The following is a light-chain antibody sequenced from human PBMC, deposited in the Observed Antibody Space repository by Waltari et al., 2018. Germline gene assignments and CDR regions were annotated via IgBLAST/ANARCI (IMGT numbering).Light chain of an antibody. CDR3: QHYNNWPPWT. Sequence: EVVMTQSPATLSVSPEERATLSCRASQSVGTNLAWYQQKPGQAPRLVMYGASTRATGIPVRFSGSGSGTAFTLTISSLQSEDFAVYYCQHYNNWPPWTFGQGTKV. CDR1: QSVGTN. CDR2: GAS. V-gene: IGKV3D-15*01. J-gene: IGKJ1*01.